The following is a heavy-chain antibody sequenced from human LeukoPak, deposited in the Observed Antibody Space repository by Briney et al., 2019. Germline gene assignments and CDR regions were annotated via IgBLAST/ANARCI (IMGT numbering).Heavy chain of an antibody. CDR1: GESVSSNGSA. CDR3: ARTVATYYDILTGYDVFDS. V-gene: IGHV6-1*01. D-gene: IGHD3-9*01. J-gene: IGHJ4*02. Sequence: SQTLSLTCAISGESVSSNGSAWNWIRQSPSRGLEWLGRTYFRSKWSNDFAVSVKDRITLNTDTSNNQVSLHLTSVSPEDTAVYYCARTVATYYDILTGYDVFDSWGQGTLVTVSS. CDR2: TYFRSKWSN.